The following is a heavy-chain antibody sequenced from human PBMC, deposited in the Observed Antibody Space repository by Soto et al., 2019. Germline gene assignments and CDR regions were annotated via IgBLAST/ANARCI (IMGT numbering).Heavy chain of an antibody. V-gene: IGHV3-30-3*01. J-gene: IGHJ4*02. CDR3: ARAPSGSYPEFDY. CDR2: ITYDGSNQ. D-gene: IGHD1-26*01. CDR1: GFIFSSYT. Sequence: GGSLRLSCAASGFIFSSYTMRWVRQAPGKGLEWVGVITYDGSNQYYADSVKGRFTISRDNSRNMLFLQMNSLRPDDTAVYYCARAPSGSYPEFDYWGQGTLVTVSS.